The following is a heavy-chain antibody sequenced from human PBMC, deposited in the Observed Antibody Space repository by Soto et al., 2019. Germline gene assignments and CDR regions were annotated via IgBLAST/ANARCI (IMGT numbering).Heavy chain of an antibody. V-gene: IGHV6-1*01. J-gene: IGHJ5*01. D-gene: IGHD2-8*01. CDR1: GDSVSSYSAV. CDR2: TYYRSKWYT. CDR3: VRLIGNSWLDS. Sequence: QVQLQQSGPGLVKPSQTLSLTCAISGDSVSSYSAVWNWIRQSPSRGLEWLGRTYYRSKWYTDYAVSVKSRITINPDISNYQVSLHLNSVTPDDTALYYCVRLIGNSWLDSWGQGTLVTVSS.